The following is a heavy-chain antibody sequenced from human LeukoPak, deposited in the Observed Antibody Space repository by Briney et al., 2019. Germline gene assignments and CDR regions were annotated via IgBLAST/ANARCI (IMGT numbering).Heavy chain of an antibody. D-gene: IGHD1-26*01. Sequence: ASVKVSCKASGYTFTSYGISWVRQAPGQGLEWMGWISAYNGDTNYAQKLQGRVTMTTDASTTTAYMDLRSLRSDDTAVYYCARTRPTWEGWGFDYWGQGTLVTVSS. CDR1: GYTFTSYG. J-gene: IGHJ4*02. V-gene: IGHV1-18*01. CDR2: ISAYNGDT. CDR3: ARTRPTWEGWGFDY.